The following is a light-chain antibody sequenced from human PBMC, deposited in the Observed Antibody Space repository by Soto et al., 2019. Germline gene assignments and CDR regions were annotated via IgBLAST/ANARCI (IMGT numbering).Light chain of an antibody. CDR2: KAT. V-gene: IGKV1-5*03. CDR1: QSITTW. CDR3: QQYNDYQYT. J-gene: IGKJ2*01. Sequence: DIQMTQSPSTLSASVGDRVTITCRASQSITTWLAWYQQKPGKAPKLLIYKATNLQSGVPSRFSGSGSGTEFSLTISSLQPEDFAIYYCQQYNDYQYTFGQGTKLESK.